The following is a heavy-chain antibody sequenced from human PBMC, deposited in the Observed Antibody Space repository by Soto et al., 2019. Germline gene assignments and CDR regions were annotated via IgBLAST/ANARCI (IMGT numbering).Heavy chain of an antibody. V-gene: IGHV2-5*02. CDR2: IYWDDDK. Sequence: QITLKESGPTLVNPTQTLTLTCTFSGFSLSTSGVGVGWIRQPPGKALEWLALIYWDDDKRYSPSLKSRLTITQDTAKPQLVLTGTNMDPVGTAPYYGAHSRSDHGSGSYSGWGQGPLVTVSS. CDR3: AHSRSDHGSGSYSG. D-gene: IGHD3-10*01. J-gene: IGHJ4*02. CDR1: GFSLSTSGVG.